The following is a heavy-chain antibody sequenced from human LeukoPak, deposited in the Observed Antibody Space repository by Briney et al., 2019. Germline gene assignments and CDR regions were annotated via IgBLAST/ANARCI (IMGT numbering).Heavy chain of an antibody. V-gene: IGHV1-46*01. CDR1: GYTFTSYY. Sequence: ASVKVSCKASGYTFTSYYMHWVRQAPGQGLEWMGIINPSGGSTSYAQKFQGRVTMTRDTSTSTVYMELSSLRSEDTAVYYCARDFPRGGYSYGHYYFDYWGQGTLVTVSS. CDR2: INPSGGST. D-gene: IGHD5-18*01. CDR3: ARDFPRGGYSYGHYYFDY. J-gene: IGHJ4*02.